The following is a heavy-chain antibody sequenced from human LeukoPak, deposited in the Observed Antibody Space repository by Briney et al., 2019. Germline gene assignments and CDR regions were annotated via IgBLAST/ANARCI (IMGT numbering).Heavy chain of an antibody. CDR2: ISGSGGST. J-gene: IGHJ4*02. Sequence: GGSLRLSCAASGFTFSSYAMSWVRQAPGKGLEWVSAISGSGGSTYYADSVKGRFTIFRDNSKNTLYLQMNSLRAEDTAVYYCATPPIRAYYYDSSGYCWGQGTLVTVSS. CDR1: GFTFSSYA. D-gene: IGHD3-22*01. CDR3: ATPPIRAYYYDSSGYC. V-gene: IGHV3-23*01.